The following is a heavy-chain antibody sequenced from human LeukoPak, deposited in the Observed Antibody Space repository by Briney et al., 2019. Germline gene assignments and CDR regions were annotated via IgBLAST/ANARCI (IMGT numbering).Heavy chain of an antibody. D-gene: IGHD2-2*01. V-gene: IGHV4-39*01. CDR3: ASSTSSLSETYYYYYMDV. CDR2: IYYSGST. J-gene: IGHJ6*03. CDR1: GGSISSSSYY. Sequence: SETLSLTCTVSGGSISSSSYYWGWIRQPPGKGLEWIGSIYYSGSTYYNPSLKSRVTISVDTSKNQFSLKLSSVTAADTAVYYCASSTSSLSETYYYYYMDVWGKGTTLTISS.